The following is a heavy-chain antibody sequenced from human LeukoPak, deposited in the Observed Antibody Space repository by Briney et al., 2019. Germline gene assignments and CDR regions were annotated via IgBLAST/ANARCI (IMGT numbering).Heavy chain of an antibody. J-gene: IGHJ6*02. CDR1: GGSFSGYY. V-gene: IGHV4-34*01. CDR3: ARVGIAVAGDYYYYGMDV. CDR2: INHSGST. D-gene: IGHD6-19*01. Sequence: SETLSLTCAVYGGSFSGYYWSWIRQPPGKGLEWIGEINHSGSTNYNPSLKSRVTISVDTSKNQFSLKLSSVTAADTAVYYCARVGIAVAGDYYYYGMDVWGQGTTVTVS.